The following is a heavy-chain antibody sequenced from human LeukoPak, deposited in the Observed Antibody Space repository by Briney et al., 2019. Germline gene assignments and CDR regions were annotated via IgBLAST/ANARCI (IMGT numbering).Heavy chain of an antibody. Sequence: PSETLSLTCTVSGGSISSYYWSWIRQPAGKGLEWIGRIYTSGSITYNPSLKSRVSMSVDTSKNQFSLKLSSVTAADTAVYYCARAGGARGYSYGYLQFDYWGQGTLVTVSS. V-gene: IGHV4-4*07. J-gene: IGHJ4*02. CDR2: IYTSGSI. D-gene: IGHD5-18*01. CDR1: GGSISSYY. CDR3: ARAGGARGYSYGYLQFDY.